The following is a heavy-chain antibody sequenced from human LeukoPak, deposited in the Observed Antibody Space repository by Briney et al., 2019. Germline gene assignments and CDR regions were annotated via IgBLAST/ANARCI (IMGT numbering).Heavy chain of an antibody. D-gene: IGHD6-6*01. CDR3: ARARSGPARDYFDS. CDR1: GFTVSSNY. V-gene: IGHV4-4*07. J-gene: IGHJ4*02. Sequence: PGGSLRLSCAASGFTVSSNYMSWIRQPAGKGLEWLGRIHISGSTNYNPSLNSRVTISIDTSKNQFSVQMTSVTAADTAVYFCARARSGPARDYFDSWGQGILVTVSS. CDR2: IHISGST.